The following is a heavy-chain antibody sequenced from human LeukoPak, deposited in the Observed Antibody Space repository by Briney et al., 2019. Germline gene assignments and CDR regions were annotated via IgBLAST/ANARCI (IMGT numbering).Heavy chain of an antibody. CDR1: GYDFTNYW. CDR3: ARGVGSGSFIWFDP. J-gene: IGHJ5*02. CDR2: IYPGDSDI. D-gene: IGHD1-26*01. V-gene: IGHV5-51*01. Sequence: GESLKISCKASGYDFTNYWIGWVRQMPGRGLEWMGIIYPGDSDIAYNRSFQGQVTISADKSTSTAYVHWSSLKASDSSMYYCARGVGSGSFIWFDPWGQGTLVTVSS.